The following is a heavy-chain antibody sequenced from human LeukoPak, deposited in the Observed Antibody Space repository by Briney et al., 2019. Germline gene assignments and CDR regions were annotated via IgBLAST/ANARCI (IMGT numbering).Heavy chain of an antibody. V-gene: IGHV3-48*04. CDR1: GFTFSSYS. Sequence: GGSLRLSCAASGFTFSSYSMNWVRQAPGKGLEWVSYISSSSTIYYADSVKGRFTISRDNAKNSLYLQMNSLRAEDTAVYYCARYHLRYPFDYWGQGTLVTVSS. D-gene: IGHD2-2*02. CDR3: ARYHLRYPFDY. J-gene: IGHJ4*02. CDR2: ISSSSTI.